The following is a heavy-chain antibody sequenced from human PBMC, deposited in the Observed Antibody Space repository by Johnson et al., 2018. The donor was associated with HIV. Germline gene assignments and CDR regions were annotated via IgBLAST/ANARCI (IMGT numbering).Heavy chain of an antibody. V-gene: IGHV3-23*01. CDR2: GGGSSA. CDR3: AKDIYGYDAFAL. J-gene: IGHJ3*01. D-gene: IGHD5-24*01. Sequence: GGGSSAYYADSVTGRFTISIHNSKNALYLQMNSLRADDAAVYSGAKDIYGYDAFALWGQGKMVTVSS.